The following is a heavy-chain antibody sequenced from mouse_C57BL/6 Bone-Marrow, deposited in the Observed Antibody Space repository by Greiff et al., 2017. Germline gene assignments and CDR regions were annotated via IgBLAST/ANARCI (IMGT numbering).Heavy chain of an antibody. D-gene: IGHD2-1*01. V-gene: IGHV1-85*01. CDR2: IYPRDGST. CDR1: GYTFTSYD. Sequence: QVQLQQSGPELVKPGASVKLSCKASGYTFTSYDINWVKQRPGQGLEWIGWIYPRDGSTKYNEKFKGKATLTVDTSSSTAYMELHSLTSEDSAVYFCARALLWPQREGYCAMDYWGQGTSVTVSS. J-gene: IGHJ4*01. CDR3: ARALLWPQREGYCAMDY.